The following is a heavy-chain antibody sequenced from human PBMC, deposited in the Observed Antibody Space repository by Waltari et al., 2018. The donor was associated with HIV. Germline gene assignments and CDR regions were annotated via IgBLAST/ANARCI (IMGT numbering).Heavy chain of an antibody. CDR1: GFTVSSNF. CDR3: ARAVVPGRIPHYYYAMDV. CDR2: TYSGGST. Sequence: EVQLVESGGDLIQPGGSLRLSCAASGFTVSSNFMSWVRQAPGKGLEVVSLTYSGGSTYYANSVQGRFTVSRDISKNTLYLQMSGLRGDDTAVYYCARAVVPGRIPHYYYAMDVWGQGTTVTVSS. J-gene: IGHJ6*02. V-gene: IGHV3-53*01. D-gene: IGHD2-2*02.